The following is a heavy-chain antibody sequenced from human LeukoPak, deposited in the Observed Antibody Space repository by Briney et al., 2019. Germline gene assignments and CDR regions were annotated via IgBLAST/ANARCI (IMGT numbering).Heavy chain of an antibody. Sequence: ASVKVSCKASGYTFTSYYMHWVRQAPGQGLEWMGIINPSGGSTSYAQKFQGRVTMTRDTSTSTVYMELSSLRSEDTAVYYCARAPEGDGYDSGGYYYRDAFDIWGQGTMVTVSS. D-gene: IGHD3-22*01. V-gene: IGHV1-46*01. J-gene: IGHJ3*02. CDR3: ARAPEGDGYDSGGYYYRDAFDI. CDR2: INPSGGST. CDR1: GYTFTSYY.